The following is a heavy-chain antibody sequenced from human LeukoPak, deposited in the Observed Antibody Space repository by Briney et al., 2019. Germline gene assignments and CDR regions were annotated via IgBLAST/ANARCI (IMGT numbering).Heavy chain of an antibody. Sequence: GESLKISCKGSGYRFTSYWIGWVRQMPGKGLEWMGIIYPGDSDTRYSPSFQGQVTISADKSISTAYLQWSSLKASDTAMYYCARHRIAVAGSYYYYYMDVWGKGTTVTVSS. CDR1: GYRFTSYW. CDR3: ARHRIAVAGSYYYYYMDV. J-gene: IGHJ6*03. V-gene: IGHV5-51*01. CDR2: IYPGDSDT. D-gene: IGHD6-19*01.